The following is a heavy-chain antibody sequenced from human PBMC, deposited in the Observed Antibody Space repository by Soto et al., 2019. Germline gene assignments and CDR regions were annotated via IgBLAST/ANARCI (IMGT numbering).Heavy chain of an antibody. Sequence: QVQLQESGPGLVKPSETLSLTCTVSGGSITRGGYYWSWIRQHPGRGLEWIGYIYNSGTTYYNPSLXRXXTISVDTSKNQFSLKLTSVTAADTAVYYCARDPAPWGQGTLVTVSS. J-gene: IGHJ5*02. V-gene: IGHV4-31*01. CDR1: GGSITRGGYY. CDR3: ARDPAP. CDR2: IYNSGTT.